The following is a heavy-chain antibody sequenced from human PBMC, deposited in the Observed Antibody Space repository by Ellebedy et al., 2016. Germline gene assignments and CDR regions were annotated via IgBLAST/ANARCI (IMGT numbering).Heavy chain of an antibody. D-gene: IGHD1-1*01. CDR1: GGSVSSEY. CDR3: AKWNGDWYAFDV. Sequence: SETLSLTCNVFGGSVSSEYWNWVRRPPGKGLEWIGFVFHTGATLYNPSLKSRVTMSVDTSKSQFSLRLTSVTAADTAVYYCAKWNGDWYAFDVWGQGTMVTVSS. J-gene: IGHJ3*01. V-gene: IGHV4-59*02. CDR2: VFHTGAT.